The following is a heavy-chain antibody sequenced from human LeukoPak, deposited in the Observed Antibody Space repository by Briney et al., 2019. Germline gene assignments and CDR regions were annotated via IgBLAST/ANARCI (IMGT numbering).Heavy chain of an antibody. CDR1: GGSISSGGYY. V-gene: IGHV4-31*03. CDR3: AALNWGWYFDY. CDR2: IYYSGST. Sequence: SETLSLTCTVSGGSISSGGYYWSWIRQHPGKGLEWIGYIYYSGSTYYNPSLKSRVTISVDTSKNQFSLKLSSVTAADTAVYYCAALNWGWYFDYWGQGTLVTVSS. J-gene: IGHJ4*02. D-gene: IGHD7-27*01.